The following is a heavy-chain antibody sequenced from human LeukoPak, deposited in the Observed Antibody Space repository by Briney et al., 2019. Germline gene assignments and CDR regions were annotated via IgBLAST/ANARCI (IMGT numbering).Heavy chain of an antibody. D-gene: IGHD3-10*01. CDR1: GGSFSGHY. J-gene: IGHJ5*02. V-gene: IGHV4-34*01. Sequence: SETLSLTCAVSGGSFSGHYGSWIRQPPGKGREGIGEINHAGYTNYNPSLKSRVTISVDTSKNQFSLNVSSLTAADTAVYYCARAFGNVRGDAWGQGSLVTVSS. CDR3: ARAFGNVRGDA. CDR2: INHAGYT.